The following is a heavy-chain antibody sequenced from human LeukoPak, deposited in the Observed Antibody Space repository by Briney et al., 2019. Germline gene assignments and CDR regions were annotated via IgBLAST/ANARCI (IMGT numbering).Heavy chain of an antibody. J-gene: IGHJ4*02. CDR1: GFTFSTYW. D-gene: IGHD2-2*01. CDR3: AREFYIGTIFDY. V-gene: IGHV3-7*01. Sequence: GGSLRLSCVGSGFTFSTYWMNWARQAPGRGLEWVANINQAGSEEYYIDSVKGRFTISRDNAKNSLYLQMNSLRAEDTAVYYCAREFYIGTIFDYWGQGTLVTVSS. CDR2: INQAGSEE.